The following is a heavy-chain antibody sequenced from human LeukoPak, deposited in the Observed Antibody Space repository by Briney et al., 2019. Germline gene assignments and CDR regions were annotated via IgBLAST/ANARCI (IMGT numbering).Heavy chain of an antibody. CDR1: GVSISSYY. CDR3: ARSNGYNSVVWDD. CDR2: IYYSGST. J-gene: IGHJ4*02. D-gene: IGHD5-24*01. V-gene: IGHV4-59*08. Sequence: SETLSLTCTVSGVSISSYYWSWIRQPPGKGLEWIGYIYYSGSTNYNPSLKSRVTISVDTSKNQFSLKLSSVTAADTAVYYCARSNGYNSVVWDDWGQGTLVTVSS.